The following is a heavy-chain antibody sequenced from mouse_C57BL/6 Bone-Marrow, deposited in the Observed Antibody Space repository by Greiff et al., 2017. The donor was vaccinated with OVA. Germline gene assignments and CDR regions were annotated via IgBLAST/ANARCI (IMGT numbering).Heavy chain of an antibody. CDR2: IDPNSGGT. J-gene: IGHJ1*03. CDR3: ATHYYGSSYSYWYFDV. Sequence: QVQLQQPGAELVKPGASVKLSCKASGYTFTSYWMHWVKQRPGRGLEWIGRIDPNSGGTKYNEKFKSQATLTVDKPSSTAYMQLSSLTSEDSAVYYCATHYYGSSYSYWYFDVWGTGTTVTVSS. CDR1: GYTFTSYW. V-gene: IGHV1-72*01. D-gene: IGHD1-1*01.